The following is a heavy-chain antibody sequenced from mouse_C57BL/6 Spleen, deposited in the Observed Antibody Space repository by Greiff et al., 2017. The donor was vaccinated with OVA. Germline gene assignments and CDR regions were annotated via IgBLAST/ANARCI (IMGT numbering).Heavy chain of an antibody. V-gene: IGHV1-82*01. CDR3: AISYSNYVYAMDY. CDR2: IYPGDGDT. CDR1: GYAFSSSW. Sequence: QVQLQQSGPELVKPGASVKISCKASGYAFSSSWMNWLKQRPGTGLEWIGRIYPGDGDTNYNGKFKGKATLTADKSSSTDYMQLSSLTSEDSAVYFCAISYSNYVYAMDYWGQGTSVTVSS. D-gene: IGHD2-5*01. J-gene: IGHJ4*01.